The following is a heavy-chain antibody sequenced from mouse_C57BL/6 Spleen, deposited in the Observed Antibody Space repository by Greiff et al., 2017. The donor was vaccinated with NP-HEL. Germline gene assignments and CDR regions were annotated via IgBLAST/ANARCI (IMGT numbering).Heavy chain of an antibody. CDR3: ARSIYYDYEGAY. Sequence: QVQLQQPGAELVKPGASVKMSCKASGYTFTSYWITWVKQRPGQGLEWIGDIYPGSGSTNYNEKFKSKATLTVDTSSSTAYMQLSSLTSEDSAVYYCARSIYYDYEGAYWGQGTLVTVSA. V-gene: IGHV1-55*01. D-gene: IGHD2-4*01. CDR1: GYTFTSYW. CDR2: IYPGSGST. J-gene: IGHJ3*01.